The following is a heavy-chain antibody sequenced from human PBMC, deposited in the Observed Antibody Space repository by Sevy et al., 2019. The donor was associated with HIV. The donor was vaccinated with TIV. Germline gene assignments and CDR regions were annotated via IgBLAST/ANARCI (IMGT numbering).Heavy chain of an antibody. V-gene: IGHV3-15*07. CDR2: IKSKNDGGTA. Sequence: GGSLRLSCAASGFTFSNAWMNWVRQAPGKGLEWVGRIKSKNDGGTADHAAPVKGRFTISRDDSKNMLYLQMNSLKAEDTAVYYCTTDPYYSGSGFQPYFDYWGQGTLVTVSS. J-gene: IGHJ4*02. D-gene: IGHD3-10*01. CDR1: GFTFSNAW. CDR3: TTDPYYSGSGFQPYFDY.